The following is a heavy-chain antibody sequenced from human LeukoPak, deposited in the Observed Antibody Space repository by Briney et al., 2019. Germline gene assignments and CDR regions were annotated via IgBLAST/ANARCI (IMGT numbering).Heavy chain of an antibody. D-gene: IGHD6-13*01. CDR2: IYHSGST. Sequence: SETLSLTCTVSGYSISNGYYWGWIRQPPGKGLEWIGSIYHSGSTDYKSSLKSRVTISVDTSKNQFSLKLRSVTAADTAVYYCARLAQQPVVGYLDYWGQGTLVTVSS. V-gene: IGHV4-38-2*02. J-gene: IGHJ4*02. CDR1: GYSISNGYY. CDR3: ARLAQQPVVGYLDY.